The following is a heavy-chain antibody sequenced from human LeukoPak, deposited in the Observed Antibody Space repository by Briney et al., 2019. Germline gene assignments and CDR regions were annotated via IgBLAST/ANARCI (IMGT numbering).Heavy chain of an antibody. V-gene: IGHV3-53*01. D-gene: IGHD1-14*01. CDR3: ARGSDRDPHALDY. CDR2: IYSGGST. J-gene: IGHJ4*02. CDR1: GFTVSSNY. Sequence: QPGGSLRLSCAASGFTVSSNYMSWVRQAPGKGLEWVSVIYSGGSTYYADSVKGRFTISRDNSKNTLYLQMNSLRAEDTAVYYCARGSDRDPHALDYWGQGTLVTVSS.